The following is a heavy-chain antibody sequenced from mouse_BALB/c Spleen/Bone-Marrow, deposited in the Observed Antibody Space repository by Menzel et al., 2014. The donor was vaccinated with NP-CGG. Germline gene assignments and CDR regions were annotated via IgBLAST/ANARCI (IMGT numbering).Heavy chain of an antibody. CDR3: ASYYYGSSLFAY. Sequence: EVKLMESGAELVKPGASVKLSCTASGFNIKDTYMHWVKQRPEQGLEWIGRIDPANGNTKYDPKFQGKATITADTSSNTAYLQLSSLTSEDTAVYYCASYYYGSSLFAYWGQRTLVTVSA. J-gene: IGHJ3*01. CDR2: IDPANGNT. V-gene: IGHV14-3*02. CDR1: GFNIKDTY. D-gene: IGHD1-1*01.